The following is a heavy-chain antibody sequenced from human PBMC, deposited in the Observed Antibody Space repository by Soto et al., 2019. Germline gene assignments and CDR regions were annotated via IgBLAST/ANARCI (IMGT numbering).Heavy chain of an antibody. Sequence: GGSLRLSCAASGFTFSSYGMHWVRQAPGKGLEWVAVISYDRSNKYYADSVKGRFTISRDNSKNTLYLQMNSLRAEDTAVYYCAKDFGRYCSGGSCDPSSAFDIWGQGTMVTVSS. J-gene: IGHJ3*02. CDR2: ISYDRSNK. V-gene: IGHV3-30*18. CDR3: AKDFGRYCSGGSCDPSSAFDI. D-gene: IGHD2-15*01. CDR1: GFTFSSYG.